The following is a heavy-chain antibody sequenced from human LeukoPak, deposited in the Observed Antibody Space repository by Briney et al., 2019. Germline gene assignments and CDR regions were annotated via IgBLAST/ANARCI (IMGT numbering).Heavy chain of an antibody. CDR2: INSNSGGT. J-gene: IGHJ4*02. D-gene: IGHD3-10*01. CDR3: ARTEGLTYYYGSGSYGFDY. CDR1: GYTFTGYY. V-gene: IGHV1-2*06. Sequence: ASVKVSCKASGYTFTGYYMHWVRQAPGQGLEWMGRINSNSGGTNYAQTFQGRVTMTRDTSISTAYMELSRLRSDGTAVYYCARTEGLTYYYGSGSYGFDYWGQGTLVTVSS.